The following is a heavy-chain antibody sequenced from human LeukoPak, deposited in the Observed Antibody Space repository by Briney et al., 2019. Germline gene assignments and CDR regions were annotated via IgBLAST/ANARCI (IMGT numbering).Heavy chain of an antibody. J-gene: IGHJ4*02. D-gene: IGHD2-15*01. CDR2: IKDDGSQK. CDR3: ARRNSGTWWSFDY. Sequence: GGSLRLSCEASRFTFSSYWMSWVRQAPGKGLEWVANIKDDGSQKNYIDSVKGRFTISRDNAKASLFLQMNSLSSEDTAVYYCARRNSGTWWSFDYWGQGTLVTVSS. V-gene: IGHV3-7*01. CDR1: RFTFSSYW.